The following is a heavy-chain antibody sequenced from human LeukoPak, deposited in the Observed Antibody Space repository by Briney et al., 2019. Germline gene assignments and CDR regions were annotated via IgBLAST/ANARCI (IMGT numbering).Heavy chain of an antibody. J-gene: IGHJ3*02. CDR1: GFTFSNYG. Sequence: PGGSLRLSYAASGFTFSNYGMHWVRQAPGKGLEWVAFIRYDGSNKYYADSVKGRFTISRDNSKSTLYLQMNSLRAEDTAVYYCAKGKRRYYYDSSGYDAFDIWGQGTMVTVSS. CDR3: AKGKRRYYYDSSGYDAFDI. D-gene: IGHD3-22*01. CDR2: IRYDGSNK. V-gene: IGHV3-30*02.